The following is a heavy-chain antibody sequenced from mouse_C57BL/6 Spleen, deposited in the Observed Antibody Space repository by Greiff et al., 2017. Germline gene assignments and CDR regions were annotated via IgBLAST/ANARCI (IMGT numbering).Heavy chain of an antibody. CDR1: GYSITSGYY. CDR2: ISYDGSN. Sequence: EVKLQESGSGLVKPSQSLSLTCSVTGYSITSGYYWNWIRQFPGNKLEWMGYISYDGSNNYNSSLKNRISITRDTSKNQFFLKLNSVTTEDTATYYCARDDYFDYWGQGTTLTVSS. CDR3: ARDDYFDY. J-gene: IGHJ2*01. V-gene: IGHV3-6*01.